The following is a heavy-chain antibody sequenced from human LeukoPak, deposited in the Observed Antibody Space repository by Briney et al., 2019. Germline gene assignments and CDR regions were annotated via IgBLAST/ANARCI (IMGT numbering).Heavy chain of an antibody. J-gene: IGHJ4*02. CDR2: IYHSGST. CDR3: ARLVISGYTRTWYLFDY. D-gene: IGHD6-13*01. V-gene: IGHV4-59*08. CDR1: GGSISSDY. Sequence: SETLSLTCTVSGGSISSDYWSWIRQPPGKGLEWIGHIYHSGSTKYNSSLKSRVTISIDTSKSQFSLRLSSVTAADTAVYYCARLVISGYTRTWYLFDYWGQGTQVTVSS.